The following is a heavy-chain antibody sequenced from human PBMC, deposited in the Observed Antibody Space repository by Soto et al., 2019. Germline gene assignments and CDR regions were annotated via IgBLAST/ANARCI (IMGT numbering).Heavy chain of an antibody. V-gene: IGHV1-18*01. Sequence: QVQLVQSGAEVKKPGASVKVSCKTSGYTFTTYGISWVRQAPGQGLEWMGWISPYNGNTKYAQKLQGRVTMTADTSTSTANVDLRTLTSDDTAAYSSTREWFGEFVYYFDFWGQGTPVTVSS. D-gene: IGHD3-10*01. CDR3: TREWFGEFVYYFDF. CDR2: ISPYNGNT. CDR1: GYTFTTYG. J-gene: IGHJ4*02.